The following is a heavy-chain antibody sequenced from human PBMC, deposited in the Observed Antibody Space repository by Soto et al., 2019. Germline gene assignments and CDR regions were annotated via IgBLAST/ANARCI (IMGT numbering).Heavy chain of an antibody. Sequence: PSETLSLTCSVSGGSISSSSYYWGWIRQPPGKGLEWIGSVYYTGSTYYSPSLRSRVTISVDTSKNQFSLKLTSVTAADTAVYYCARDYYKYYDSSGYYRSTAYWGQGTLVTVSS. J-gene: IGHJ4*02. D-gene: IGHD3-22*01. CDR3: ARDYYKYYDSSGYYRSTAY. CDR2: VYYTGST. CDR1: GGSISSSSYY. V-gene: IGHV4-39*02.